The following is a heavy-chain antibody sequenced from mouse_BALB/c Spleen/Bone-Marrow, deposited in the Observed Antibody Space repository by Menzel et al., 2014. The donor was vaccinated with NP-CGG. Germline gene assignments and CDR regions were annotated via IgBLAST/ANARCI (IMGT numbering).Heavy chain of an antibody. D-gene: IGHD1-1*02. Sequence: VHRVESGAELVRPGASVKLSCKALGYTFTDYELHWVKQTPGHGLEWIGAIHPGSGGTAYNQKFKGKATLTADKSSSTAYMELSSMASDDAAVYYCAGGWDWLAYWGQGTLVTVSA. J-gene: IGHJ3*01. CDR2: IHPGSGGT. CDR1: GYTFTDYE. V-gene: IGHV1-15*01. CDR3: AGGWDWLAY.